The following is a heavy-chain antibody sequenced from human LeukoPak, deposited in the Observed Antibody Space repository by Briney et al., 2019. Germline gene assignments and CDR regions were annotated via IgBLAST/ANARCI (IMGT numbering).Heavy chain of an antibody. D-gene: IGHD4-17*01. V-gene: IGHV4-30-2*01. Sequence: PSQTLSLTCTVSGGSISSGGYSWSWIRQPPGKGLEWIGYIYHSGSTYYNPSLKSRVTISVDRSKNQFSLKLSSVTAADTAVYYCARGVGVTVTTHFNYWGQGTLVTVST. CDR2: IYHSGST. J-gene: IGHJ4*02. CDR3: ARGVGVTVTTHFNY. CDR1: GGSISSGGYS.